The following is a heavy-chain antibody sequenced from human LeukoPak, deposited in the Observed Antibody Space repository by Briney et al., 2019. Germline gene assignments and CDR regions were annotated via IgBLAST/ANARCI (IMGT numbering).Heavy chain of an antibody. Sequence: GGSLRLSCAASGFTLGSHWMTWVRQAPGKGLEWVANIKYDESEKYLVESGKGRFTISRDNAKNSVFLQMNSLRVEDTAVYYCARGRDASYWGQGTQVTVSS. J-gene: IGHJ4*02. CDR3: ARGRDASY. V-gene: IGHV3-7*01. CDR2: IKYDESEK. CDR1: GFTLGSHW. D-gene: IGHD2-2*01.